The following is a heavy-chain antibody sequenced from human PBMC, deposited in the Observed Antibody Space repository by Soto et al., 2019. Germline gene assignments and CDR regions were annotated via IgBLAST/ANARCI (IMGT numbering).Heavy chain of an antibody. V-gene: IGHV4-4*07. CDR2: IYTNGST. Sequence: KTSETRSLTCTVSDDCIYTYYWSWIRQPAGKGLEWIGRIYTNGSTNSKPSLRSRLTMSVDRSKHQLSLKLSSVTAADTAVYYCARARTVDYVDYYFDYWGRGTLVTVSS. CDR3: ARARTVDYVDYYFDY. J-gene: IGHJ4*02. CDR1: DDCIYTYY. D-gene: IGHD4-17*01.